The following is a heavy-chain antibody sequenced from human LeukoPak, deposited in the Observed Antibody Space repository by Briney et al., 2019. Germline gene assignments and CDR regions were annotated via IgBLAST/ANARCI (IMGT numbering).Heavy chain of an antibody. D-gene: IGHD1-26*01. CDR3: TTRGGSFSIFDY. CDR2: IKSKTDGGTT. CDR1: GFTFSDYY. Sequence: GGSLRLSCAASGFTFSDYYMSWFRQAPGKGLEWVGRIKSKTDGGTTDYAAPVKGRFTISRDDSKNTLYLQMNSLKTEDTAVYYCTTRGGSFSIFDYWGQGTLVTVSS. V-gene: IGHV3-15*01. J-gene: IGHJ4*02.